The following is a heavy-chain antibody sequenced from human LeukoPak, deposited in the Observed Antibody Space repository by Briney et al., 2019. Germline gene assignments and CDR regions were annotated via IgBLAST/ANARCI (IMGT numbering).Heavy chain of an antibody. CDR1: GLTFSSYS. CDR2: ISISSSYI. V-gene: IGHV3-21*01. CDR3: ARTARQPFYYYGMDV. D-gene: IGHD5-18*01. J-gene: IGHJ6*02. Sequence: GGSLRLSCAASGLTFSSYSMTWVRQAPGKGLEWVSSISISSSYIYYADSVKGRFTISRDNAKNSLYLQMNSLRAEDTAVYYCARTARQPFYYYGMDVWGQGTTVAVSS.